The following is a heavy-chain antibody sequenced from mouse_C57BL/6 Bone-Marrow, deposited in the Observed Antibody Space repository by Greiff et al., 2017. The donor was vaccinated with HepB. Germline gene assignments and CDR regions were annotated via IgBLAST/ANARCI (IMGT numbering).Heavy chain of an antibody. J-gene: IGHJ3*01. V-gene: IGHV6-3*01. CDR1: GFTFSNYW. D-gene: IGHD4-1*01. CDR3: TGGVGRFAY. CDR2: IRLKSDNYAT. Sequence: DVKLMESGGGLVQPGGSMKLSCVASGFTFSNYWMNWVRQSPEKGLEWVAQIRLKSDNYATHYAESVKGRFTISRDDSKSSVYLQMNNLRAEDTGIYYCTGGVGRFAYWGQGTLVTVSA.